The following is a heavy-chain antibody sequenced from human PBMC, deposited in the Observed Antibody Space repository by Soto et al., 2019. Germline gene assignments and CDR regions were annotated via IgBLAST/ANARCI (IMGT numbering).Heavy chain of an antibody. D-gene: IGHD2-2*01. Sequence: PSETLSLTCTVSGGSISSGDYYWSWIRQPPGKGLEWIGYIYYSGSTYYNPSLKSRVTISVDTSKNQFSLKLSSVTAADTAVYYCASNAMTKDYYYYYGMDVWGQGTTVTVSS. CDR2: IYYSGST. CDR3: ASNAMTKDYYYYYGMDV. CDR1: GGSISSGDYY. J-gene: IGHJ6*02. V-gene: IGHV4-30-4*01.